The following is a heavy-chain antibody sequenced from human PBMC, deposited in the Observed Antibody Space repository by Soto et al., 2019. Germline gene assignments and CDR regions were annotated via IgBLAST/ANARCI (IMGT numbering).Heavy chain of an antibody. CDR3: ARSAVRVNWFDP. D-gene: IGHD2-15*01. CDR1: GGSISSGGYY. J-gene: IGHJ5*02. CDR2: IYYSGST. Sequence: SETLSLTCTVSGGSISSGGYYWGWIRQHPGKGLEWIGYIYYSGSTYYNPSLKSRVTISVDTSKNQFSLKLSSVTAADTAVYYCARSAVRVNWFDPWGQGXLVTVYS. V-gene: IGHV4-31*03.